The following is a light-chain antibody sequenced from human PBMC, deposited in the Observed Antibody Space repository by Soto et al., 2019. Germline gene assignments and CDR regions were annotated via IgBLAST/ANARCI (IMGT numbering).Light chain of an antibody. CDR1: HSVTSNY. Sequence: EIVLTQSPGTLSLSPGERATLSCRASHSVTSNYLAWYQQKPGQAPRLLIYAASGRASGIPDRFSGSGSGTDFIRTISRLEPAEFAVYSCQQYGSSPQTVGQGTRVDIK. J-gene: IGKJ1*01. V-gene: IGKV3-20*01. CDR3: QQYGSSPQT. CDR2: AAS.